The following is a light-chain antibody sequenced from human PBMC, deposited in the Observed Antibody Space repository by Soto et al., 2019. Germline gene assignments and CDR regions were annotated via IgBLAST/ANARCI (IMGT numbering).Light chain of an antibody. CDR2: RNN. CDR1: SSNIGSSF. J-gene: IGLJ2*01. Sequence: QAVVTQPPSASGTPGQRVTISCSGTSSNIGSSFVYWYQQLPGTAPKLLIYRNNQRPSGVPDRFSGSKSGTSASLAISGLRSEDEADYYCAAWDDSLSGQGLFGGGTQLTVL. CDR3: AAWDDSLSGQGL. V-gene: IGLV1-47*01.